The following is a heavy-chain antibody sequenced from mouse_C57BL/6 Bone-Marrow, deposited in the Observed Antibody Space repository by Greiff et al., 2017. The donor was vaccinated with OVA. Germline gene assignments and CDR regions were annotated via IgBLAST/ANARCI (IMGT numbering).Heavy chain of an antibody. CDR1: GFSLTSYG. J-gene: IGHJ1*03. CDR2: IWSGGRT. V-gene: IGHV2-2*01. Sequence: VQLQQSGPGLVQPSQSLSITCTVSGFSLTSYGVHWVRQSPGKGLEWLGVIWSGGRTDYNAAFISRLSISKDNSKSQVFFKMNSLQADDTAIYYCARKGSPYWYFDVWGTGTTVTVSS. CDR3: ARKGSPYWYFDV.